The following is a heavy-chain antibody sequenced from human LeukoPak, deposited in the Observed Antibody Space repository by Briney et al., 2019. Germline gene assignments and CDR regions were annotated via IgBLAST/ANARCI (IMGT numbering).Heavy chain of an antibody. J-gene: IGHJ5*02. CDR2: IYYSGST. V-gene: IGHV4-31*03. D-gene: IGHD2-8*01. CDR3: ARDHRHPNYNWFDP. Sequence: SETLSLTCTVSGGSISSGGYYWSWIRQHPGKGLEWIGYIYYSGSTYYNPSLKSRVTISVDTSKNQFSLKPSSVTAADTAVYYCARDHRHPNYNWFDPWGQGTLVTVSS. CDR1: GGSISSGGYY.